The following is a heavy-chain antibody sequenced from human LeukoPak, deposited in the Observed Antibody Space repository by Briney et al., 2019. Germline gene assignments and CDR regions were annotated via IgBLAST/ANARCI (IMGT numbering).Heavy chain of an antibody. Sequence: GGSLRLSCAASGFTFSSYGMHWVRQAPGKGLEWVAFIRYDGSNKYYADSVKGRFTISRDDSKNTLYLQMNSLRAEDTAVYYCAKDLTGYGGNSFDYWGQGTLVTVSS. J-gene: IGHJ4*02. CDR3: AKDLTGYGGNSFDY. CDR1: GFTFSSYG. D-gene: IGHD4-23*01. V-gene: IGHV3-30*02. CDR2: IRYDGSNK.